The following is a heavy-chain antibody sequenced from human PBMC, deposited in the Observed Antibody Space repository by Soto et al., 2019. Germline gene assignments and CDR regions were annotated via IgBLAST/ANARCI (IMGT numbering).Heavy chain of an antibody. CDR2: IYHSGST. D-gene: IGHD1-20*01. Sequence: QVQLQESGPGLVKPSGTLSLTCAVSSASISSNHWCSWFRQPPGQGLEWIGEIYHSGSTNYNPSLKSRGTISIDTSKTHVSLTLTSVAAPDTAAYFCASYTGCRLDYLGQGTLVTVSS. CDR3: ASYTGCRLDY. V-gene: IGHV4-4*02. J-gene: IGHJ4*02. CDR1: SASISSNHW.